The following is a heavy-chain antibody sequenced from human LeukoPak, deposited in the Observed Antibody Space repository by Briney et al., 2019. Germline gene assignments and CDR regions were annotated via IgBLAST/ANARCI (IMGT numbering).Heavy chain of an antibody. J-gene: IGHJ6*03. CDR2: ISSSSSTI. CDR3: ARATWTWYYYYMDV. CDR1: GFTFSSYS. V-gene: IGHV3-48*04. Sequence: GGSLRLSCAASGFTFSSYSMNWVRQAPGKGLEWVSYISSSSSTIYYADSVKGRFTISRDNAKNSLYLQMNSLRAEDTAVYYCARATWTWYYYYMDVWGKGTTVTVSS. D-gene: IGHD3/OR15-3a*01.